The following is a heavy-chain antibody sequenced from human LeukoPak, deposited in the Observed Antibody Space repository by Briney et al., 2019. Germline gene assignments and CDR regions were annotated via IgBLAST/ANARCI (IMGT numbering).Heavy chain of an antibody. CDR3: AKGNTGSCYSSLDY. CDR2: ISGTGDST. V-gene: IGHV3-23*01. J-gene: IGHJ4*02. Sequence: PGGSLRLSCAASGFTFSSYAMSWVRQAPGKGLEWVSVISGTGDSTFYADSVKGRFTISRDNSKNTLYLQMNSLRAEDTAVYHCAKGNTGSCYSSLDYWGQGTLVTVSP. CDR1: GFTFSSYA. D-gene: IGHD2-15*01.